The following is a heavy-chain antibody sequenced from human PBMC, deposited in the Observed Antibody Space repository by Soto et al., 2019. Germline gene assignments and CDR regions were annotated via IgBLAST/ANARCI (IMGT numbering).Heavy chain of an antibody. CDR1: GLMFSSYG. D-gene: IGHD6-19*01. J-gene: IGHJ4*02. V-gene: IGHV3-30*18. CDR2: ISSDGTNK. Sequence: GGSLRLSCAASGLMFSSYGMHWVRQAPGKGLEWVAAISSDGTNKHYADSVKGRFSVSRDNSKNTLYLQMNSLRPEDTAVFYCAKGRVGSVKFDYWGQGTRVS. CDR3: AKGRVGSVKFDY.